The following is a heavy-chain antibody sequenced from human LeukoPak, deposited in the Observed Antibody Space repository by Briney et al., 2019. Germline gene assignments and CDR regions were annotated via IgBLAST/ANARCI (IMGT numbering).Heavy chain of an antibody. CDR3: ARAFYPGYYSYMAV. D-gene: IGHD3-3*02. V-gene: IGHV4-39*07. CDR2: IYYSGST. CDR1: GGFISSSNSH. J-gene: IGHJ6*03. Sequence: PSETLSLTCTVSGGFISSSNSHWGWIRQPPGKGLEWVGTIYYSGSTYYKSSLKSRVTISVNTSKNQFSLKLSSVTAADTAVYYCARAFYPGYYSYMAVWGKGTTVTVSS.